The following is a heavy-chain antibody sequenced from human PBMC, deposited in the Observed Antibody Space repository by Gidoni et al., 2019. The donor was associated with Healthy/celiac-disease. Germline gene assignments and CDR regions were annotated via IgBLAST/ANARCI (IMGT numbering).Heavy chain of an antibody. Sequence: QVQLVESGGGVVQPGRSLRLSCAASGFTFSHYAMHWVRQAPGKGLEWGAVISYDGSNKYYADSVKGRFTISRDNSKNTLYLQMNSLRAEDTAVYYCARGPREYYYDSSGYWNYWGQGTLVTVSS. D-gene: IGHD3-22*01. CDR1: GFTFSHYA. CDR2: ISYDGSNK. V-gene: IGHV3-30*04. CDR3: ARGPREYYYDSSGYWNY. J-gene: IGHJ4*02.